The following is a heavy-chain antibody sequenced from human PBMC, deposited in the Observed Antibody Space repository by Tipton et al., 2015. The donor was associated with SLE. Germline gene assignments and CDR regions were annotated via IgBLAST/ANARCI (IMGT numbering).Heavy chain of an antibody. D-gene: IGHD5-24*01. CDR3: ARHPVAGYTYYMDV. Sequence: QSGAEVKKPGASVKVSCRASGYIFSTYGISWVRQAPGQGLEWMGWINPYNDNTDYVELLQGRVTMTTDTSTGTAYMELTSLNSDDTAIYYCARHPVAGYTYYMDVWGTGTTATVSS. J-gene: IGHJ6*03. CDR2: INPYNDNT. V-gene: IGHV1-18*01. CDR1: GYIFSTYG.